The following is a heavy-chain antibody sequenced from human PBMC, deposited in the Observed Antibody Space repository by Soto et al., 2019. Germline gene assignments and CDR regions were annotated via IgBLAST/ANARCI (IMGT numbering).Heavy chain of an antibody. CDR3: ARGRYGDY. Sequence: QVHLVQSGAEVKKPGASVKVSCKASGYTFTSYGITWVRQAPGQGLEWMGWISAHNGNTDYAQKLQGRVIVTRDTSTSTVNMELSRLIYDDSAVYSRARGRYGDYWGQGALVTVSS. CDR1: GYTFTSYG. J-gene: IGHJ4*02. V-gene: IGHV1-18*01. D-gene: IGHD1-1*01. CDR2: ISAHNGNT.